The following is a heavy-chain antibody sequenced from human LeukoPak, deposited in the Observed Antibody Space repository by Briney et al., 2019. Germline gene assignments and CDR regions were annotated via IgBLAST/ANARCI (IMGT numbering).Heavy chain of an antibody. D-gene: IGHD4-23*01. CDR1: GFTFSSYS. CDR3: AREYPSGKIDY. J-gene: IGHJ4*02. CDR2: ISSSSSYV. V-gene: IGHV3-21*01. Sequence: GGSLRLSCAASGFTFSSYSMNWVRQAPGKGLEWVSSISSSSSYVYYADSVKGRFTISRDNAKNSLYLQMNSLRAEDTAVYYCAREYPSGKIDYWGQGTLVTVSS.